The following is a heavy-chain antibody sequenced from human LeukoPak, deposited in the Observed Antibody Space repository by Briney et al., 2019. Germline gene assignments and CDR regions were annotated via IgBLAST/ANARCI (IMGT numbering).Heavy chain of an antibody. V-gene: IGHV4-4*07. CDR1: GGSISDYY. CDR2: IYTSGST. J-gene: IGHJ3*02. D-gene: IGHD6-19*01. CDR3: AAVAAGRVTDAFDI. Sequence: SETLSLTCTGSGGSISDYYWSWIGQPAGKGLEWIGRIYTSGSTNYNPSLKRRVTISVDTSKNQFSLKLSSVTAADTAVYYCAAVAAGRVTDAFDIWGQGTMVTVSS.